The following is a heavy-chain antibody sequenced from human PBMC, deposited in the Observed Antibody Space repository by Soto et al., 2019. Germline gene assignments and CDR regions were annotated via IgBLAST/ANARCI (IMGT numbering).Heavy chain of an antibody. J-gene: IGHJ6*03. Sequence: ASVKVSCKASGYTFTSYDINWVRQATGQGLEWMGWMNPNSGNTGYAQKFQGRVTMTRNTSISTAYMELSSLRSEDTAVYYCARFRCSSTSCYSDYYYMDVWGKGTTVTVSS. V-gene: IGHV1-8*01. CDR2: MNPNSGNT. D-gene: IGHD2-2*02. CDR1: GYTFTSYD. CDR3: ARFRCSSTSCYSDYYYMDV.